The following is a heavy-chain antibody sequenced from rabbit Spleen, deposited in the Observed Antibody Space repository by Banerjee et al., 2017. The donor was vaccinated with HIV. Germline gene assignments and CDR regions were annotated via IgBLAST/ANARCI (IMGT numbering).Heavy chain of an antibody. J-gene: IGHJ4*01. CDR2: IYISGGST. V-gene: IGHV1S40*01. Sequence: QSLEESGGDLVKPGASLTLTCTASGFDLSSYYYMCWVRQAPGKGLEWIACIYISGGSTVYASWAKGRFTISKTSSTTVTLQMTSLTAADTATYFCARDLVAVIGWNFKLWGPGTLVTVS. CDR3: ARDLVAVIGWNFKL. D-gene: IGHD1-1*01. CDR1: GFDLSSYYY.